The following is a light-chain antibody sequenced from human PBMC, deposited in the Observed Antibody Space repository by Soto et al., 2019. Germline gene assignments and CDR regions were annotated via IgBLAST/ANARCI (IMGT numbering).Light chain of an antibody. CDR2: GNS. V-gene: IGLV1-40*01. Sequence: QTVVTQPPSVSGAPGQRVTISCTGSSSNIGAGYDVHWYQQLPGTAPKLLIYGNSNRPSGVPDRFSGSKSGTSASLAITGLQAEDEADDYCQSYDSRLSGVVFGGGTTLTV. CDR3: QSYDSRLSGVV. CDR1: SSNIGAGYD. J-gene: IGLJ2*01.